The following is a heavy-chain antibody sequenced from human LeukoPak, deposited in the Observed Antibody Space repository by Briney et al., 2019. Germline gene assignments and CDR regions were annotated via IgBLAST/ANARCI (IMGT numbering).Heavy chain of an antibody. J-gene: IGHJ4*02. CDR3: TRGVLQY. CDR1: GFTFHDYA. CDR2: IKPDGSEK. Sequence: GGSLRLSCAASGFTFHDYAMHWVRHAPGKGLEWVANIKPDGSEKYYVNAVKGRFIVSRDNTKNSLFLQMNSRRVEDKAVYYCTRGVLQYWGQGTLVTVS. V-gene: IGHV3-7*01.